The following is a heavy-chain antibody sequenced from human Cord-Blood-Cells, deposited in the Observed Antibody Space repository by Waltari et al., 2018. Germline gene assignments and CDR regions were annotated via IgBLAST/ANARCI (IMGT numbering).Heavy chain of an antibody. Sequence: EVQLVESGGGLIQPGGSLRLSCAASGFTVSSNYLSWVRQAPGKGLEGVSVIYSGGSTYYADSVKGRFTISRDNSKNTLYLQMNSLRAEDTAVYYCARASLPIDAFDIWGQGTMVTVSS. J-gene: IGHJ3*02. CDR2: IYSGGST. CDR3: ARASLPIDAFDI. D-gene: IGHD2-15*01. V-gene: IGHV3-53*01. CDR1: GFTVSSNY.